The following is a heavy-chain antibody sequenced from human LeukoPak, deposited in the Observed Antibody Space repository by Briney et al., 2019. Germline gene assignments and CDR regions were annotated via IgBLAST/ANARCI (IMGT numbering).Heavy chain of an antibody. J-gene: IGHJ4*02. D-gene: IGHD3-10*01. CDR1: GGSISSYY. CDR2: IYYSGST. Sequence: PSETLSLTCTVSGGSISSYYWSWIRQPPGKGLEWIGYIYYSGSTNYNPSLKSRVTISEDTSKNQFSLKLRSVTAADTAVYYCARLVPRYGSGSQFDYWGQGTLVTVSS. V-gene: IGHV4-59*12. CDR3: ARLVPRYGSGSQFDY.